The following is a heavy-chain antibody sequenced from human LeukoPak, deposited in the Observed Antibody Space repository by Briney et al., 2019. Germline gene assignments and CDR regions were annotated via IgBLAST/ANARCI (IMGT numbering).Heavy chain of an antibody. CDR2: IDYRGST. CDR1: GGSISSSSYY. CDR3: ARDLRGSGSYYKNYYYYMDV. D-gene: IGHD3-10*01. J-gene: IGHJ6*03. Sequence: SETLSLTCTVSGGSISSSSYYWGWIRQPPGKGLEWIGRIDYRGSTNYNPSPKSPATKTVDTSKNQFSLKLSSVTAADTAVYYCARDLRGSGSYYKNYYYYMDVWGKGTTVTISS. V-gene: IGHV4-39*07.